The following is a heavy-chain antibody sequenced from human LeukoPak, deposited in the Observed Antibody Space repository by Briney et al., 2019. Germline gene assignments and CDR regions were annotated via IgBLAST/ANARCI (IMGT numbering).Heavy chain of an antibody. CDR2: IYYSGST. D-gene: IGHD6-13*01. CDR3: ARHIAAAGTRWGNWFDP. Sequence: SETLSLTCTVSGGSISSYYWIWIRQPPGKGLEWIGYIYYSGSTNYNPSLNSRVTISVDTSKNHFSLKLSSVTAADTAVYYCARHIAAAGTRWGNWFDPWGQGTLVTVSS. CDR1: GGSISSYY. J-gene: IGHJ5*02. V-gene: IGHV4-59*01.